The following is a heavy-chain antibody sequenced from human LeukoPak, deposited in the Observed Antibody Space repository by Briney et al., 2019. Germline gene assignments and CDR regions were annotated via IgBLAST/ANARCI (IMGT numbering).Heavy chain of an antibody. V-gene: IGHV3-53*01. CDR1: GFTVSTNY. J-gene: IGHJ3*02. CDR3: ARLSYYDILTGYGGSVDI. Sequence: PGGSLRLSCAASGFTVSTNYMSWVRQAPGKGLEWVSVIYSNDNTYYADSVKGRFTISRDNSKNTLYLQMNSLRAEDTAVYYCARLSYYDILTGYGGSVDIWGQGTMVTVSS. D-gene: IGHD3-9*01. CDR2: IYSNDNT.